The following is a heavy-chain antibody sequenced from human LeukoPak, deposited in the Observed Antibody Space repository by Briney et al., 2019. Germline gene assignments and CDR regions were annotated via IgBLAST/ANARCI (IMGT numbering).Heavy chain of an antibody. CDR1: GGSISSGSYY. D-gene: IGHD2-15*01. Sequence: SQTLSLTCTVSGGSISSGSYYWSWIRQPAGKGLEWIGRIYTSGSTNYNPSLKSRDTISVDTSKNQFSLKLSSVTDADTAVYYCARDLVVAATYYYMDVWGKGTTVTVSS. V-gene: IGHV4-61*02. J-gene: IGHJ6*03. CDR2: IYTSGST. CDR3: ARDLVVAATYYYMDV.